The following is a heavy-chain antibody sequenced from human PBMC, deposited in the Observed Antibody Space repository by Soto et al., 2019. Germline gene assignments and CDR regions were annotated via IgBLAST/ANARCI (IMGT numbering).Heavy chain of an antibody. D-gene: IGHD4-4*01. Sequence: XGSLGLSCAASGFTFRTYPMHGVRQAPGKGLEWATIISDDGGTKLYADSVRGRFTISRDNSRNTLYLQMDSLRPEDTAVYYCARGGKPSVTIDFWGQGTLVTVSS. V-gene: IGHV3-30-3*01. CDR3: ARGGKPSVTIDF. CDR1: GFTFRTYP. J-gene: IGHJ4*02. CDR2: ISDDGGTK.